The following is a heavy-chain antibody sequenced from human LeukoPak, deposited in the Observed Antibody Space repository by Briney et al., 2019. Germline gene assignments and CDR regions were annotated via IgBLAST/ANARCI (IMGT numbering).Heavy chain of an antibody. CDR2: IYYSGST. CDR1: GGSISSGSYY. J-gene: IGHJ5*02. Sequence: SQTLSLTCTVSGGSISSGSYYWSWIRQPPGKGLEWIGYIYYSGSTNYNPSLKSRVTISVDTSKNQLSLKLSSVTAADTAVYYCARDQGWFDPWGQGTLVTVSS. CDR3: ARDQGWFDP. V-gene: IGHV4-61*01.